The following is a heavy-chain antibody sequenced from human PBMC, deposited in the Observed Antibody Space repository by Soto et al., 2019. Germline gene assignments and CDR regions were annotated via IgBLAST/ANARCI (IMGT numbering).Heavy chain of an antibody. CDR3: ARSRDAFDI. CDR2: IYHSGST. V-gene: IGHV4-61*08. Sequence: SETLSLTCAVSGGSISSGGYSWSWIRQPPGKGLEWIGYIYHSGSTNYNPSLKSRVTISVDTSKNQFSLKLSSVTAADTAVYYCARSRDAFDIWGQGTMVTVSS. J-gene: IGHJ3*02. CDR1: GGSISSGGYS.